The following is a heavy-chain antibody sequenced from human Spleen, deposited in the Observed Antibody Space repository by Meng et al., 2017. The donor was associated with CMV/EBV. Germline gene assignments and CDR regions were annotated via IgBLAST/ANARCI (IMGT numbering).Heavy chain of an antibody. CDR3: AKTSPYGGNTY. J-gene: IGHJ4*02. V-gene: IGHV3-23*01. Sequence: SCEASGFTFRSSAMSWVRQPPGKGLELFSAISGGGDRTYYADSVKGHFSISRDNSKNTLYLEMNSLRAEDTAVYYCAKTSPYGGNTYWGQGTLVTVSS. D-gene: IGHD4-23*01. CDR1: GFTFRSSA. CDR2: ISGGGDRT.